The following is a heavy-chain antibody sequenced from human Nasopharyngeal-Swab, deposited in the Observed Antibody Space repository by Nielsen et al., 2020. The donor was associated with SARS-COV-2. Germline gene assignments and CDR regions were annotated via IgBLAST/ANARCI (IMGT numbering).Heavy chain of an antibody. CDR1: GFTFSSYW. CDR2: IKTDGSEI. D-gene: IGHD3-3*01. J-gene: IGHJ1*01. V-gene: IGHV3-7*01. Sequence: GESLKISCAASGFTFSSYWMTWVRQAPGKGLEWVANIKTDGSEIYYVDPVKGRFTISRDNAKNSLYLQMSSLRAEDTAVYYCARFKIFGVVIEHWGQGTSVTVSS. CDR3: ARFKIFGVVIEH.